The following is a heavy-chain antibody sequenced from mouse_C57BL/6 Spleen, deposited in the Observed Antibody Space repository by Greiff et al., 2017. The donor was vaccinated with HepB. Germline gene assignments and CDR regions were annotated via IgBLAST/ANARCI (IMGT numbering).Heavy chain of an antibody. V-gene: IGHV3-6*01. CDR1: GYSITSGYY. D-gene: IGHD4-1*01. CDR2: ISYDGSN. Sequence: EVKLMESGPGLVKPSQSLSLTCSVIGYSITSGYYWNWIRQFPGNKLEWMGYISYDGSNNYNPSLKNRISITRDTSKNQFFLKLNSVTTEDTATYYCARGLTYWGQGTSVTVSS. CDR3: ARGLTY. J-gene: IGHJ4*01.